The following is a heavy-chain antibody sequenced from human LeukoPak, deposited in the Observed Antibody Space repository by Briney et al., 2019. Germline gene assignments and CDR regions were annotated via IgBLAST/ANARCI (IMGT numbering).Heavy chain of an antibody. Sequence: SETLSLTCSVSGDSISSHYWSWMRHPPGKGLEWIGYNYYSRRTNYNPSLNSRVTISVDTSKNQFSLKLSSVTAADTAVYYCARRRSGSYYFDYWGQGTLVTVSS. J-gene: IGHJ4*02. CDR1: GDSISSHY. CDR3: ARRRSGSYYFDY. CDR2: NYYSRRT. V-gene: IGHV4-59*08. D-gene: IGHD1-26*01.